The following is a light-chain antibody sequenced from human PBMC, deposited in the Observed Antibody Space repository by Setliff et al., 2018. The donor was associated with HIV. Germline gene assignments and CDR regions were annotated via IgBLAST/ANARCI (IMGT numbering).Light chain of an antibody. CDR3: SSYAITNTLP. V-gene: IGLV2-14*01. CDR2: EVR. Sequence: QSALTQPASVSGSPGQSITISCTGTTSDVGGYNYVSWYQQHPGNAPKLIIYEVRNRPSGVSNRFSGSKPGNTASLTISGLQAEDEADYYCSSYAITNTLPFGSGTKVTVL. CDR1: TSDVGGYNY. J-gene: IGLJ1*01.